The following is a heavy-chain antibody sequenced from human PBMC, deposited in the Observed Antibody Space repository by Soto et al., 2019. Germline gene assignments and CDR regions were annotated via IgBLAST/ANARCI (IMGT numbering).Heavy chain of an antibody. CDR3: ARGYLWARIDY. J-gene: IGHJ4*02. CDR1: GFTFSSYS. V-gene: IGHV3-21*01. Sequence: GGSLRLSCAASGFTFSSYSMNWVRQAPGKGLEWVSSISSSSSYIYYADSVKGRFTISRDNAKNSLYLQMNSLRAEDAAVYYCARGYLWARIDYWGQGTLVTVSS. D-gene: IGHD1-26*01. CDR2: ISSSSSYI.